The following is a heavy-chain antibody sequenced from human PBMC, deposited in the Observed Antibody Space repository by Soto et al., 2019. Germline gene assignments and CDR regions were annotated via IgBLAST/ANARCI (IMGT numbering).Heavy chain of an antibody. V-gene: IGHV3-15*01. Sequence: VQLVESGGGLVEPGGSLRLSCAASGFIVSNAWMSWVRQAPGKGLKLVGRIKKNADGGTTDYAAPVEGRFTISRDDSKNTLFLQMNSLRPEDIAVYYCTTNPVGYRYFDYWGQGTLVTVSS. CDR2: IKKNADGGTT. CDR1: GFIVSNAW. CDR3: TTNPVGYRYFDY. D-gene: IGHD5-18*01. J-gene: IGHJ4*02.